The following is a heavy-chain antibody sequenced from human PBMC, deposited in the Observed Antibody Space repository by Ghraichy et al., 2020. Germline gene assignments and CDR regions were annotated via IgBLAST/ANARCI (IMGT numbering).Heavy chain of an antibody. J-gene: IGHJ5*02. CDR2: INTNGGST. V-gene: IGHV3-23*01. D-gene: IGHD5-18*01. CDR3: AKHPVLYNYGRGWFDP. Sequence: GGSLRLSCAASGFTFSNYAMSWVRQAPGKGLEWVSTINTNGGSTYYADSVKGRFTISRDNSKNTLYLQMNSLRAEDTAVYYCAKHPVLYNYGRGWFDPWGQGTLVTVSS. CDR1: GFTFSNYA.